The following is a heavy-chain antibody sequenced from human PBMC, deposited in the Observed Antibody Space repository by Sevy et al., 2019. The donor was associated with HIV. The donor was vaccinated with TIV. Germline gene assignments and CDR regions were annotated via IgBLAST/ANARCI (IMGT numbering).Heavy chain of an antibody. Sequence: ASVKVSCKASGYTFTGYYMHWVRQAPGQGLEWMGWINPNSGGTNYAQKFQGRVTMTRDTSISKAYMELSRLRSDDTAVYYCARGGLGYSGYDFVDYWGQGTLVTVSS. CDR2: INPNSGGT. J-gene: IGHJ4*02. V-gene: IGHV1-2*02. CDR1: GYTFTGYY. D-gene: IGHD5-12*01. CDR3: ARGGLGYSGYDFVDY.